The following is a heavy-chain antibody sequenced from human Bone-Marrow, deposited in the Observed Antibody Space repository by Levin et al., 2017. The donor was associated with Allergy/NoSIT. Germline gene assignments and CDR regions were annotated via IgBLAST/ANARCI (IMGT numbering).Heavy chain of an antibody. D-gene: IGHD6-19*01. V-gene: IGHV1-58*01. CDR3: AALPPPPSSGWLGRPTHSYYMDV. CDR2: TVVASGKT. Sequence: KTGGSLRLSCKASGFTFIASAVQWVRQARGQRLEWIGWTVVASGKTDFAQKFQGRVSFTSDVSTSTAYMEVNRLTSEDTAVYYCAALPPPPSSGWLGRPTHSYYMDVWGKGTTVIVSS. J-gene: IGHJ6*03. CDR1: GFTFIASA.